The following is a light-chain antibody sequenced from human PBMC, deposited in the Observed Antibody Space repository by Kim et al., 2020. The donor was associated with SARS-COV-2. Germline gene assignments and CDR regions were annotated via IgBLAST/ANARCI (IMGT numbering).Light chain of an antibody. V-gene: IGLV3-19*01. CDR3: NSRDSSGNHVV. CDR1: SLRSYY. J-gene: IGLJ2*01. CDR2: GKN. Sequence: ALGQTVSITCQGGSLRSYYASWYQQKPGQAPVLVIYGKNNRPSGIPDRFSGSSSGNTASLTITGAQAEDEADYYCNSRDSSGNHVVFGGGTKLTVL.